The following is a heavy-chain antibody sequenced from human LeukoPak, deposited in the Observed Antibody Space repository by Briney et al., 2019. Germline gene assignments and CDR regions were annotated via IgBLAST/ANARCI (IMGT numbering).Heavy chain of an antibody. Sequence: GASVKVSCKASGGTFSSYAISWVRQAPGQGLEWMGGIIPIFGTANYAQKFQGRVTITADESTSIAYMELSSLRSEDTAVYYCAREGVRSSCYDYWGQGTLVTVSS. CDR2: IIPIFGTA. CDR1: GGTFSSYA. D-gene: IGHD6-13*01. CDR3: AREGVRSSCYDY. V-gene: IGHV1-69*13. J-gene: IGHJ4*02.